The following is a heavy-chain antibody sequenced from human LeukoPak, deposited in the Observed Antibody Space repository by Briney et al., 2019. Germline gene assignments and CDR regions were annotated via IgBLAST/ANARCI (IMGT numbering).Heavy chain of an antibody. J-gene: IGHJ4*02. Sequence: GGSLRLSCAVSGITLSNYGMSWVRQAPGKGLEWVAGISDSGGRTNYADSVKGRFTISRDNPKNTLYLQMNSLRAEDTAVYFCTKRGVVIRVILVGFHKEAYYFDSWGQGALVTVSS. CDR3: TKRGVVIRVILVGFHKEAYYFDS. CDR2: ISDSGGRT. D-gene: IGHD3-22*01. V-gene: IGHV3-23*01. CDR1: GITLSNYG.